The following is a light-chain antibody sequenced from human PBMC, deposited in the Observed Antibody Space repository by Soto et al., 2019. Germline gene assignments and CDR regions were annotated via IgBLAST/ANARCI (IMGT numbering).Light chain of an antibody. CDR2: DND. CDR3: GTWDTSLTAYV. CDR1: SSNIGKNY. J-gene: IGLJ1*01. V-gene: IGLV1-51*01. Sequence: QSVLTQPPSVSAAPGRTITISCSGGSSNIGKNYVSWYQQLPGTAPKPLIYDNDKRPSGIPDRFSGSKSGTSATLGITGLQTGDEADYYCGTWDTSLTAYVFGTGTKLTVL.